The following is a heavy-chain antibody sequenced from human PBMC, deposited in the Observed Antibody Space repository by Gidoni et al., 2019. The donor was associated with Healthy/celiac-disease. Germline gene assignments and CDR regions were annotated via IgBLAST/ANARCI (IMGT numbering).Heavy chain of an antibody. Sequence: QLQLQESGPGLVKPSANLSLTCTVSGGSISSSSYYWGWIRPPPGKGLEWIGSIYYSGSTYYNPSLKSRVTISVDTSKNQFSLKLSSVTAADTAVYYCARHGYCSSTSCYTSWFDPWGQGTLVTVSS. CDR1: GGSISSSSYY. V-gene: IGHV4-39*01. J-gene: IGHJ5*02. CDR3: ARHGYCSSTSCYTSWFDP. CDR2: IYYSGST. D-gene: IGHD2-2*02.